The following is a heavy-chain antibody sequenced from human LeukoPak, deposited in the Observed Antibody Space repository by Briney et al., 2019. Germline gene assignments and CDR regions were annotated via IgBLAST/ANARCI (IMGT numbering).Heavy chain of an antibody. V-gene: IGHV3-11*05. D-gene: IGHD6-19*01. Sequence: GGSLRDSCTSSGFTFSEYHMTWIRQAPGKGLEWVSYISGSSTYTKYVDSVKGRFTISRDNAKNSLFLQMNSLRAEDTAVYYCVRAGGCSASYFAYWGQGALVTVSS. J-gene: IGHJ4*02. CDR3: VRAGGCSASYFAY. CDR2: ISGSSTYT. CDR1: GFTFSEYH.